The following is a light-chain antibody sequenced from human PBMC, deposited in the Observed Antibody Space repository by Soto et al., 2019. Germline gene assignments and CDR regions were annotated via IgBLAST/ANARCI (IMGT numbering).Light chain of an antibody. V-gene: IGLV2-23*02. CDR1: SSDVGRYNL. J-gene: IGLJ2*01. Sequence: QSVLTQPASVSGSPGQSITISCTGTSSDVGRYNLVSWFQQHPGKAPKLMIYEVTKRPSRVSNRFSASKSGNTASLTISGLQAEDEADYYCYSYAGSTTFVVFGGGTKVTVL. CDR2: EVT. CDR3: YSYAGSTTFVV.